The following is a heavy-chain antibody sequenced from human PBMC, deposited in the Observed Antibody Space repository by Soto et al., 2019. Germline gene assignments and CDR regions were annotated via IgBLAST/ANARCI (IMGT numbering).Heavy chain of an antibody. CDR2: INDSGST. Sequence: QVQLQQWGAGLLKPSETLSLTCAVYGGSFSGYYWSWIRHPPGKGLERIGEINDSGSTNYNPSLKSRVTISVDTSKNQFSLKLSSVTAADTATVYYCASGRKRQLVRSDWIDPWGQGTLVTVAS. CDR3: ASGRKRQLVRSDWIDP. CDR1: GGSFSGYY. D-gene: IGHD6-13*01. J-gene: IGHJ5*02. V-gene: IGHV4-34*01.